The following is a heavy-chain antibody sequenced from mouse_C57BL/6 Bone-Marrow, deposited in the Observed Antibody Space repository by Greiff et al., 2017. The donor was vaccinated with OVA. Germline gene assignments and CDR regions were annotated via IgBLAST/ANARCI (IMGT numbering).Heavy chain of an antibody. Sequence: VQLQQPGAELVKPGASVKMSCKASGYTFTSYWITWVKQRPGQGLEWIGDIYPGSGSTNYNEKFKSKATLTVDTSSSTAYMQLSSLTSEDSAVYYCARGGYGYDPFAYWGQGTLVTVSA. J-gene: IGHJ3*01. CDR2: IYPGSGST. CDR3: ARGGYGYDPFAY. V-gene: IGHV1-55*01. CDR1: GYTFTSYW. D-gene: IGHD2-2*01.